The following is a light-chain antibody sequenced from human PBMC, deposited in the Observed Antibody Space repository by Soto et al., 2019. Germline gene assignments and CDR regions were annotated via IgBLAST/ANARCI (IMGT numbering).Light chain of an antibody. CDR1: QSGLSSSDRGNY. CDR3: QQYYATPLT. CDR2: WAS. J-gene: IGKJ2*01. Sequence: DIVMTQSPDSLAVSLGERATINCKSSQSGLSSSDRGNYLAWYQQKPGQPLKLLIYWASTRESGVPDRFSGSGYEKDCTLTINSLQAEDVAVYYCQQYYATPLTFGQGIKLEIK. V-gene: IGKV4-1*01.